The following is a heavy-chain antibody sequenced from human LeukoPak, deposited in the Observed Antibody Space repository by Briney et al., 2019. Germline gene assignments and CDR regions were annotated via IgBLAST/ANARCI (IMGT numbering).Heavy chain of an antibody. CDR2: ISAYNGNT. V-gene: IGHV1-18*01. CDR1: GYTFTSYG. D-gene: IGHD3-22*01. CDR3: ARAAYYYDSSGYYSAAFDI. Sequence: GASVKVSCKASGYTFTSYGISWVRQAPGQGLEWMGWISAYNGNTNYAQKLQGRVTMTTDTSTSTVYMELSSLRSEDTAVYYCARAAYYYDSSGYYSAAFDIWGQGTMVTVSS. J-gene: IGHJ3*02.